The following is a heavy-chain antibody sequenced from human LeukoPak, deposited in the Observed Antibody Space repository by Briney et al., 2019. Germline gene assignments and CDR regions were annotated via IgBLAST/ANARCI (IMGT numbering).Heavy chain of an antibody. CDR3: ARDRSASIAVVTAEIDY. V-gene: IGHV3-72*01. Sequence: GGSLRLSCAASGFSINDHYMDWVRQAPGKGLEWVGRGRNQANGLTTEYAASVKGRFTVSRDDSKNSVCLQMNSLKTEDTAVYYCARDRSASIAVVTAEIDYWGQGTLVTVS. J-gene: IGHJ4*02. CDR2: GRNQANGLTT. D-gene: IGHD6-19*01. CDR1: GFSINDHY.